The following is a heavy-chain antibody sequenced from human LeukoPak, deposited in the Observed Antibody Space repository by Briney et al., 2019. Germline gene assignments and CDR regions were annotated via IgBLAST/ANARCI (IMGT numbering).Heavy chain of an antibody. J-gene: IGHJ3*02. D-gene: IGHD3-22*01. CDR3: AKGNYYDSSGYYYEDAFDI. CDR2: IYSSGST. CDR1: GFTVSSNY. Sequence: GGSLRLSGAASGFTVSSNYMSWVRQAPGKGLEWVSGIYSSGSTYYADSVKGRFTISRDNSKNTLYLQMNSLRAEDTAVYYCAKGNYYDSSGYYYEDAFDIWGQGTMVTVSS. V-gene: IGHV3-53*01.